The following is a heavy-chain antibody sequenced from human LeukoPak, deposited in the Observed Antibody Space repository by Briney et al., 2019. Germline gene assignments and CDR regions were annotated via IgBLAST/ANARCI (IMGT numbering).Heavy chain of an antibody. Sequence: PSETLSLTCTVPGDSIRSSIYSWGWIRQPPGKGLEWIGAINYSGSPYYNPSLQSRVTMSLDTSKNQVSLKLSPVTAADTAVYYCARQASVVRGVIIPWFDPWGRGTLVTASS. CDR1: GDSIRSSIYS. J-gene: IGHJ5*02. CDR3: ARQASVVRGVIIPWFDP. V-gene: IGHV4-39*01. D-gene: IGHD3-10*01. CDR2: INYSGSP.